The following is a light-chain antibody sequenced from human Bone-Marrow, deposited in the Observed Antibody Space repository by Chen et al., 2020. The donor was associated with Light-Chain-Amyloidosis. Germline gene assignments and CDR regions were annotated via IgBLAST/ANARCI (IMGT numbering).Light chain of an antibody. CDR2: DAS. CDR3: QQYDNPVFT. Sequence: DIQMTQSPSSLSASVGDRVTITCQASQYITNHLNWYQQKPGKAPKLLISDASNLEPGVPSRSSGSGSGTDFTFTVSSLQPEDIGTYYCQQYDNPVFTFGPGTTVNIK. CDR1: QYITNH. J-gene: IGKJ3*01. V-gene: IGKV1-33*01.